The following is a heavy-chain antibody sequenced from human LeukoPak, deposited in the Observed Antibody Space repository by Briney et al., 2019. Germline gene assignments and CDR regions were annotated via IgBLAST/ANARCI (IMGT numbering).Heavy chain of an antibody. CDR1: GYTFTDYY. V-gene: IGHV1-2*02. CDR2: INPNRGGT. D-gene: IGHD2-2*01. J-gene: IGHJ4*02. Sequence: GASVKVSCKASGYTFTDYYINWIRQAPGQGLEWMGWINPNRGGTSYAQNFQGRVTMTRDTPITTAYMELSRLRSGDTAVYYCARRQIDCSTTSCYVDYWGQGTLVTVSS. CDR3: ARRQIDCSTTSCYVDY.